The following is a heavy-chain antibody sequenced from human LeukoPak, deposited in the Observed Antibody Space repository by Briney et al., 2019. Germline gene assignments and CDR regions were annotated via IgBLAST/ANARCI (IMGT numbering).Heavy chain of an antibody. V-gene: IGHV3-21*01. CDR2: ISSSSSYI. J-gene: IGHJ4*02. Sequence: GGSLRLSCAASGFTFSSYSMNWVRQAPGKGLEWVSSISSSSSYIYYADSVKGRFTISRDNAKNSLYLQMNSLRAEDTAVYYCAKDERGDGSGSYSPPPLGYWGQGTLVTVSS. D-gene: IGHD3-10*01. CDR3: AKDERGDGSGSYSPPPLGY. CDR1: GFTFSSYS.